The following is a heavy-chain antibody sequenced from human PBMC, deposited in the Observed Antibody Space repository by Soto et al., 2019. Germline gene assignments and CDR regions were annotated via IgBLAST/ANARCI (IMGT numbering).Heavy chain of an antibody. Sequence: PSQSMSLACAVDAASSSRYFCSCIRHPPGKRLEWIAETTEGGTTNYSPSLKSRASIAVDSSQRQFSLTLSSVTAADTAMYYCARGGDAMLSPKFDYWSQGSLVTVSS. CDR2: TTEGGTT. CDR3: ARGGDAMLSPKFDY. V-gene: IGHV4-34*01. D-gene: IGHD2-8*01. CDR1: AASSSRYF. J-gene: IGHJ4*02.